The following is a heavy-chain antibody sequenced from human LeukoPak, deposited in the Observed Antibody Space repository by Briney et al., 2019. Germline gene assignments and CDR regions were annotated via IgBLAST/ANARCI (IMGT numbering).Heavy chain of an antibody. V-gene: IGHV1-69*04. D-gene: IGHD4-23*01. CDR3: ARDYGGNSYYFDY. CDR2: IIPILGIA. J-gene: IGHJ4*02. CDR1: GGTFSSYA. Sequence: SVNVSCKASGGTFSSYAISWVRQAPGQGLEWMGRIIPILGIANYAQKFQGRVTITADKSTSTAYMELSSLRSEDTAVYYCARDYGGNSYYFDYWGQGTLVTVSS.